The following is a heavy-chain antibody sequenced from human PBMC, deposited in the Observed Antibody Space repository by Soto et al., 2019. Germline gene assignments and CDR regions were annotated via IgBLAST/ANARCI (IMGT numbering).Heavy chain of an antibody. D-gene: IGHD6-19*01. V-gene: IGHV3-13*01. Sequence: EVQLVESGGGLVQPGGSLRLSCAASGFPFSSYDMHWVRQATGKGLEWVSAIGTAGDTYYPGSVKGRFTISRENAKNSLYLQMSSLRAGDTAVYYCARSPPSGWYLGLYYYYYMDVLGKGTTVTVSS. CDR2: IGTAGDT. CDR3: ARSPPSGWYLGLYYYYYMDV. J-gene: IGHJ6*03. CDR1: GFPFSSYD.